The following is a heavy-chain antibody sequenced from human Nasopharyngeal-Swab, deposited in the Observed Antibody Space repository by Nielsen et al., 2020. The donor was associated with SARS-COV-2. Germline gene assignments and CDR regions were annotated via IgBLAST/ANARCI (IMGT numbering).Heavy chain of an antibody. CDR1: GYTLTDLS. D-gene: IGHD1-26*01. CDR3: ATGPSLVGATPL. Sequence: ASVKVSCKVSGYTLTDLSMHWVRQAPGKGLEWMGGFDPEDGETIYAQKFQGRVTMTEDTSTDTAYMELSSLRSEDTAVYYCATGPSLVGATPLWGQGTLVTVSS. V-gene: IGHV1-24*01. J-gene: IGHJ4*02. CDR2: FDPEDGET.